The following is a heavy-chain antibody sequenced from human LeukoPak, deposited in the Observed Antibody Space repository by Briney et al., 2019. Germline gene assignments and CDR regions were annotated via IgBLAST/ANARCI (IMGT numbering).Heavy chain of an antibody. Sequence: AGRSLRLSCAASGFTFSSYAMHWVRQAPGKGLEWVAVISYDGSNKYYADSVKGRFTISRDNSKNTLYLQMNSLRAEDTAVYYCARAWRCSSSSSTSSCYTFFDPWGQGTLVIVSS. CDR1: GFTFSSYA. CDR3: ARAWRCSSSSSTSSCYTFFDP. J-gene: IGHJ5*02. D-gene: IGHD2-2*02. CDR2: ISYDGSNK. V-gene: IGHV3-30-3*01.